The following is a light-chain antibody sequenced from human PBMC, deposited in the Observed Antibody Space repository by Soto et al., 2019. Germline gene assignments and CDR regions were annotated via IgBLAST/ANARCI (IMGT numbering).Light chain of an antibody. V-gene: IGKV3-11*01. J-gene: IGKJ5*01. Sequence: ETVLTQSPATLSLSPGERAALSCRASQSVSSQLAWYQQKPGQTPRLLIFDASKRATGVPARFSGSQSGTDFTLIISSLEPEDFALYYCQRRANWPPGFGQGTRLE. CDR3: QRRANWPPG. CDR1: QSVSSQ. CDR2: DAS.